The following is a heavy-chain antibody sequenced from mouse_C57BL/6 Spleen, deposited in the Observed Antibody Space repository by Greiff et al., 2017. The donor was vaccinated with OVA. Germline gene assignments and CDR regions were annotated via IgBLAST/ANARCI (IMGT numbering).Heavy chain of an antibody. Sequence: QVQLQQPGAELVKPGASVKMSCKASGYTFTSYWITWVKQRPGQGLEWIGDIYPGSGSTNYNEKFKSKATLTVDTSSSTAYMQLSSLTSEDSAVYYCARGGKFYYDYDGGPTFYAMDYWGQGTSVTVSS. CDR1: GYTFTSYW. CDR2: IYPGSGST. V-gene: IGHV1-55*01. D-gene: IGHD2-4*01. CDR3: ARGGKFYYDYDGGPTFYAMDY. J-gene: IGHJ4*01.